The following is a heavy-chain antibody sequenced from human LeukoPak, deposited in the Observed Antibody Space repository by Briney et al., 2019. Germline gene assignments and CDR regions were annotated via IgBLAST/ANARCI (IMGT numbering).Heavy chain of an antibody. CDR3: AKSGGHPLRFLEWLGPAGDYMDV. J-gene: IGHJ6*03. CDR1: GFTVSSNY. CDR2: IYSGGST. V-gene: IGHV3-53*05. Sequence: GGSLRLSCAASGFTVSSNYMSWVRQAPGKGVEWVSVIYSGGSTYYADSGKGRFTISRDNSKNSLYLQMNSLRTEDTALYYCAKSGGHPLRFLEWLGPAGDYMDVWGKGTTVTVSS. D-gene: IGHD3-3*01.